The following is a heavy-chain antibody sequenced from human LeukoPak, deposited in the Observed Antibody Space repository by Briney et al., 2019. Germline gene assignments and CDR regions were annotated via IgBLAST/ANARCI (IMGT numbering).Heavy chain of an antibody. CDR1: GFTFSSYG. Sequence: GSLRLSCAASGFTFSSYGMHWVRQAPGKGLEWVAVIWYDGSNKYYADSVKGRFTISRDNSKNTLYLQMNSLRAEDTAVYYCATDVPAVTIFGYWGQGTLVTVSS. D-gene: IGHD3-10*01. CDR3: ATDVPAVTIFGY. CDR2: IWYDGSNK. J-gene: IGHJ4*02. V-gene: IGHV3-33*01.